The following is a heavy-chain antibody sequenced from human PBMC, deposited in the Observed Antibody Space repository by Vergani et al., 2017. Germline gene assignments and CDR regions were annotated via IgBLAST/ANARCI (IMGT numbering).Heavy chain of an antibody. V-gene: IGHV2-70*15. D-gene: IGHD6-19*01. J-gene: IGHJ5*02. CDR1: GFSLSTSGMC. CDR2: IDWDDDK. Sequence: QVTLRESGPALVKPTQTLTLTCTFSGFSLSTSGMCVSWIRQPPGKALEWLARIDWDDDKYYSTSLKTRLTISKDTSKNQVFLTMTNMDPVDTATYYCARSIAVAGTELGNWFDPWGQGTLVTVSS. CDR3: ARSIAVAGTELGNWFDP.